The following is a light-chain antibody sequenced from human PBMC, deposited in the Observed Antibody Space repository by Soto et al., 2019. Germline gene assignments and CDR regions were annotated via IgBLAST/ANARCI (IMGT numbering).Light chain of an antibody. CDR1: QDISTW. J-gene: IGKJ5*01. CDR3: QQADSLPLVT. V-gene: IGKV1-12*01. CDR2: AAS. Sequence: DIQMTQSPSSVSASVGDRVTITCRASQDISTWLAWYQRKPGKAPKLLIYAASSLFSGVPSRFSGSGSGTDFTLTISSLQPEDFATYYCQQADSLPLVTFGQGTRLEIK.